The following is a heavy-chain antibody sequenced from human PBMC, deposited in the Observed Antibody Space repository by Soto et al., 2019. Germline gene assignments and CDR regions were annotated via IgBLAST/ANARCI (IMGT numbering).Heavy chain of an antibody. J-gene: IGHJ6*02. CDR2: ISAYNGNT. CDR1: GYTFTSYG. D-gene: IGHD1-26*01. Sequence: ASVKVSCKASGYTFTSYGISWVRQAPGQGLEWMGWISAYNGNTNYAQKLQGRVTMTTDTSTSTAYMELRSLRSDDTAVCYCARAGSGSYYYYYGMDVWGQGTTVTVSS. CDR3: ARAGSGSYYYYYGMDV. V-gene: IGHV1-18*01.